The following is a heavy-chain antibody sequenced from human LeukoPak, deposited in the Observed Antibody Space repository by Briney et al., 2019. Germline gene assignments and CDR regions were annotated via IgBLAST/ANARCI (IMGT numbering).Heavy chain of an antibody. CDR2: ISGSGGST. CDR1: GFTFSSYA. D-gene: IGHD3-10*01. V-gene: IGHV3-23*01. J-gene: IGHJ4*02. Sequence: GGSLRLSCAASGFTFSSYAMSWVRQAPGKGLEWVSAISGSGGSTYYADSVKGRFTISRDNSKNTLYLQMNSLRDDDAAVYYCARARGVGELFFDSWGQGTLVTVSS. CDR3: ARARGVGELFFDS.